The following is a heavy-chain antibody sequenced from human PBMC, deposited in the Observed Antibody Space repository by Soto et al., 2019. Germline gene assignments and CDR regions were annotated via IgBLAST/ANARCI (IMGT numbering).Heavy chain of an antibody. CDR2: IDWADDK. J-gene: IGHJ4*02. Sequence: SGPTLVNPTQALTLTCTFSGFSLTTSGMCVTWIRQPPGKALEWLALIDWADDKYYNTSLKTRLTISKDTSKNQVVLTMPSVDPVDTATYYCARMRTWLQSFDYWGQGALVTVSS. CDR3: ARMRTWLQSFDY. V-gene: IGHV2-70*01. D-gene: IGHD4-4*01. CDR1: GFSLTTSGMC.